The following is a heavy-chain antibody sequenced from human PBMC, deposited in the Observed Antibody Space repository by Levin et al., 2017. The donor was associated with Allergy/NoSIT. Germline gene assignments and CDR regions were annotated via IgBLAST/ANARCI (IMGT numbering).Heavy chain of an antibody. Sequence: LSLTCAASGFTFSDYYMSWIRQAPGKGLEWVSYISSSGSTIYYADSVKGRFTISRDNAKNSLYLQMNSLRAEDTAVYYCARDNRDSYEVVPAASWFDPWGQGTLVTVSS. CDR3: ARDNRDSYEVVPAASWFDP. CDR2: ISSSGSTI. CDR1: GFTFSDYY. J-gene: IGHJ5*02. V-gene: IGHV3-11*01. D-gene: IGHD2-2*01.